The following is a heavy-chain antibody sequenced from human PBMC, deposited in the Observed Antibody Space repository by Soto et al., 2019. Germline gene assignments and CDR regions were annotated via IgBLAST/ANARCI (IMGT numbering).Heavy chain of an antibody. Sequence: EVQLVESGGGLVQPGRSLRLSCAASGFTFDDYAMHWVRQAPGKGLEWVSGISWNRGSIGYADSVKGRFTISRDNAKNSLYLQMNSLGAEDTALYYCAKEYYGDYVHGAFDIWGQGTMVTVSS. CDR1: GFTFDDYA. V-gene: IGHV3-9*01. J-gene: IGHJ3*02. CDR3: AKEYYGDYVHGAFDI. CDR2: ISWNRGSI. D-gene: IGHD4-17*01.